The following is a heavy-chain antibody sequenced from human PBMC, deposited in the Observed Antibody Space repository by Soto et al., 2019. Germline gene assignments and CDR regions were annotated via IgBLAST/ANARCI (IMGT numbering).Heavy chain of an antibody. J-gene: IGHJ6*02. V-gene: IGHV3-48*03. D-gene: IGHD2-21*02. CDR2: TSSSGSIT. CDR3: ARDRGVTSYYYNAMDV. Sequence: LRLSCAASGFTLSSYEMNWVRQAPGKGLEWVSYTSSSGSITYYADSAKGRFIVSRDNTKNSLFLQMNSLRAEDTGTYYCARDRGVTSYYYNAMDVWGQGTTVTVSS. CDR1: GFTLSSYE.